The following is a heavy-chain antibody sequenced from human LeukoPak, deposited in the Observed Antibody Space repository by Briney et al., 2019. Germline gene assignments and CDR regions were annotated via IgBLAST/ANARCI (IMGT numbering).Heavy chain of an antibody. V-gene: IGHV3-64*01. CDR2: ITNNGDTT. CDR1: GITFSTSH. CDR3: ARAYSFGYDY. Sequence: GGSLRLSCAASGITFSTSHMHWVRQAPGKGLEYVSAITNNGDTTYYANSVKGRFTISRDNSKNTLYLQMGSLRVEDMAVYYCARAYSFGYDYWGQGTTVTVSS. D-gene: IGHD5-18*01. J-gene: IGHJ4*03.